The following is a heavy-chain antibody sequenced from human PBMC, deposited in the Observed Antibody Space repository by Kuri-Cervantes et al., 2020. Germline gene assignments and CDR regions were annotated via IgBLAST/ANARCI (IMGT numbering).Heavy chain of an antibody. CDR3: ARGPPAAAGTLNY. V-gene: IGHV1-8*02. CDR2: MNPNSGNT. J-gene: IGHJ4*02. CDR1: GYTFTSYG. Sequence: ASVKVSCKASGYTFTSYGISWVRQATGQGLEWMGWMNPNSGNTGYAQKFQGRVTMTRNTSISTAYMELSSLRSEDTAVYYCARGPPAAAGTLNYWGQGTLVTVSS. D-gene: IGHD6-13*01.